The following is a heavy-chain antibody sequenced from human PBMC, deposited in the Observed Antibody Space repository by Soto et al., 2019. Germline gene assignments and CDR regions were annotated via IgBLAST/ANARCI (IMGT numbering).Heavy chain of an antibody. J-gene: IGHJ6*03. CDR3: ARGITIFEVVMDYYYYMDV. CDR2: INHSGST. CDR1: GGSFSGYY. D-gene: IGHD3-3*01. V-gene: IGHV4-34*01. Sequence: SETLSLTCAVYGGSFSGYYWSWIRQPPGKGLEWIGEINHSGSTNYNPSLKSRVTISVDTSKNQFSLKLSSVTAADTAVYYCARGITIFEVVMDYYYYMDVWGKGTTVTVSS.